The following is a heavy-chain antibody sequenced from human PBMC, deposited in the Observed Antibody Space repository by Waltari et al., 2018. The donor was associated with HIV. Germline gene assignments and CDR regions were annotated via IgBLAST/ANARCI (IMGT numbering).Heavy chain of an antibody. D-gene: IGHD3-10*01. V-gene: IGHV3-7*01. CDR1: GFILSRYW. CDR3: ARDTGSQYYYYGMDV. J-gene: IGHJ6*02. CDR2: IKPDGSET. Sequence: EVLLVESGGGLVKHGGSMRISCGRHGFILSRYWKSWVRQAPGQGLEWLANIKPDGSETYYVDSVKGRFTISRDNAKNSVYLQMDSLRVEDTALYFCARDTGSQYYYYGMDVWGQGTMVSVS.